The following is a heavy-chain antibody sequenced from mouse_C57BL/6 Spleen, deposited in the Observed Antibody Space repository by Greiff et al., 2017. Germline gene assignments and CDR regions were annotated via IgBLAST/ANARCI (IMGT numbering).Heavy chain of an antibody. J-gene: IGHJ3*01. CDR3: TRDRYGSGHGLAY. Sequence: EVKVEESGAGLVKPGGSLKLSCAASGFTFSSYAMSWVRQTPEKRLEWVAYISSGGGNTNYADTVKGRFTISKDNARNTLYLQMSSLKAEDTAMYYCTRDRYGSGHGLAYWGQGTLVTVSA. V-gene: IGHV5-9-1*02. CDR2: ISSGGGNT. CDR1: GFTFSSYA. D-gene: IGHD1-1*01.